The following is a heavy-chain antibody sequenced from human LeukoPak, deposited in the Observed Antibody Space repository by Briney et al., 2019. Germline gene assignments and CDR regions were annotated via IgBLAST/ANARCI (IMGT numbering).Heavy chain of an antibody. Sequence: GGSLRLSCAGFGFTFRSYAMNWVRQAPGKGLEWISYISSTGSAIYYADSVKGRFTISRDNAKNSLYLQMNSLRAEDTAVYYCPRVFSYYTYSFDYWGQGTLVTVSS. CDR2: ISSTGSAI. CDR3: PRVFSYYTYSFDY. V-gene: IGHV3-48*03. CDR1: GFTFRSYA. J-gene: IGHJ4*02. D-gene: IGHD3-22*01.